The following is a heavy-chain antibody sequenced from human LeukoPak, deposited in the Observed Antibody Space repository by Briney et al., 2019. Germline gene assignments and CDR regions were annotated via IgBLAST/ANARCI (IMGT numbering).Heavy chain of an antibody. D-gene: IGHD2-8*01. CDR3: AKEEYSHTTNYFDD. CDR2: ISGDGGST. CDR1: GFIFDDYA. J-gene: IGHJ4*02. V-gene: IGHV3-43*02. Sequence: GGSLRLSCAASGFIFDDYAMHWVRQAPGKGLEWVSLISGDGGSTFYADSVRGRFTISRDNSKNSLSLQMNSLTTEDTALYYCAKEEYSHTTNYFDDWGQGILVTVSS.